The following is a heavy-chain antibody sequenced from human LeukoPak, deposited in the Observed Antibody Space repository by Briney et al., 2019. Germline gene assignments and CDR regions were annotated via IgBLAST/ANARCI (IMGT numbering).Heavy chain of an antibody. CDR1: GGTFSSYA. J-gene: IGHJ5*02. CDR3: ARAPGSGGSSWFDP. V-gene: IGHV1-69*13. Sequence: SVKVSCKASGGTFSSYAISWVRQAPRQGLGWMGGIIPIFGTANYAQKFQGRVTITADESTSTAYMELSSLRSGDTAVYYCARAPGSGGSSWFDPWGQGTLVTVSS. CDR2: IIPIFGTA. D-gene: IGHD2-15*01.